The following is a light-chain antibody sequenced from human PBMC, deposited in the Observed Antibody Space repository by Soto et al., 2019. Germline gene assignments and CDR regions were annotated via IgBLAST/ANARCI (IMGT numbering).Light chain of an antibody. CDR3: HHYGRSPIFT. V-gene: IGKV3-15*01. CDR1: QSVSSN. Sequence: EIVMTQSPATLSVSPGERATLSCRASQSVSSNLAWYQQKPGQAPRLLIYGASTRATGIPARFSGSGSGTEFTLTISRLEPEDFAVFYCHHYGRSPIFTFGPGTTVDIK. CDR2: GAS. J-gene: IGKJ3*01.